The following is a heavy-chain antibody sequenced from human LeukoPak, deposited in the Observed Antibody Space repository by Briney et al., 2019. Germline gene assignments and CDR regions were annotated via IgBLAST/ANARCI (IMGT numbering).Heavy chain of an antibody. CDR3: ARVAITMVRGVIIRGWYFDY. D-gene: IGHD3-10*01. V-gene: IGHV1-2*02. CDR1: GGTFSSYA. J-gene: IGHJ4*02. CDR2: INPNSGGT. Sequence: ASVKVSCKASGGTFSSYAISWVRQAPGQGLEWMGWINPNSGGTNYAQKFQGRVTMTRDTSISTAYMELSRLRSDDTAVYYCARVAITMVRGVIIRGWYFDYWGQGTLVTVSS.